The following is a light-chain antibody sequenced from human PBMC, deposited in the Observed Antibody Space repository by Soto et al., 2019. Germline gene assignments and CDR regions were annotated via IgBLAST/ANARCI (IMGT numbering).Light chain of an antibody. CDR3: QQYNNGPPYT. V-gene: IGKV3-15*01. Sequence: EMVMTQSPATLSVSPGERATLSCRASQSVSSNLAWYQQKPGQAPRLLIYGASTRATGIPARFSGSGSGTEFTLTISSLQSEDFAVYYCQQYNNGPPYTFGHGTKLEIK. J-gene: IGKJ2*01. CDR1: QSVSSN. CDR2: GAS.